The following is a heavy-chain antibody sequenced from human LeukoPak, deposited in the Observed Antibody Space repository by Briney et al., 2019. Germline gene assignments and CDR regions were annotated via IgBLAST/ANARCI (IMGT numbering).Heavy chain of an antibody. D-gene: IGHD2-15*01. CDR2: ISGSGGST. Sequence: PGGSLRLSCAASRFTFSTYGMSWVRQAPGKGLEWVSSISGSGGSTYYADSVKGRFTISRDNSKNTLYLQMNSLRAEDTAVYYCAKFSTATPYYFDYWGQGTLVTVSS. CDR1: RFTFSTYG. J-gene: IGHJ4*02. V-gene: IGHV3-23*01. CDR3: AKFSTATPYYFDY.